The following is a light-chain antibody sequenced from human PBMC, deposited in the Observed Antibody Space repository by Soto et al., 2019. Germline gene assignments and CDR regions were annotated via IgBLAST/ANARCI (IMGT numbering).Light chain of an antibody. Sequence: QSVLTQPPSVSGAPGQRVTISCSGSGSNLGAGYDVQWYRQFPGTAPKLLIYANSVRPSGVPDRFSGSKSGTSASLAITGLQAEDEADYYCQSYDSSLIVSKVFGNGTKVTVL. V-gene: IGLV1-40*01. J-gene: IGLJ1*01. CDR3: QSYDSSLIVSKV. CDR2: ANS. CDR1: GSNLGAGYD.